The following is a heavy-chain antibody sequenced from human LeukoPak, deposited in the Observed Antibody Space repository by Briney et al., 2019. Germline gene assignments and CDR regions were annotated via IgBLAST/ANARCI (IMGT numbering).Heavy chain of an antibody. J-gene: IGHJ4*02. CDR1: GFTVSSNY. Sequence: GSLRLSCAASGFTVSSNYMSWVRQAPGKGLEWIGYIYYSGSTNYNPSLKSRVTMSVDTSKNQFSLKLSSVTAADTAVYYCARHVWLQPFDYWGQGTLVTVSS. V-gene: IGHV4-59*08. CDR2: IYYSGST. D-gene: IGHD3-9*01. CDR3: ARHVWLQPFDY.